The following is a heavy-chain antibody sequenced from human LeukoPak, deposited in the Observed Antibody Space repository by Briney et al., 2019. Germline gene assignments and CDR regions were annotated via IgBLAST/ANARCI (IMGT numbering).Heavy chain of an antibody. CDR3: ARPSFRSGSYFDH. Sequence: ETLSLTCTVSGGSISSSSYYWGWIRQPPGKGLEWVANIEEYGSEIYYVDSVKGRFTISRDNTKTSLYLQMNSLRAEDTAVYYCARPSFRSGSYFDHWGQGTLVTVSS. J-gene: IGHJ4*02. CDR1: GGSISSSSYY. D-gene: IGHD3-3*01. CDR2: IEEYGSEI. V-gene: IGHV3-7*01.